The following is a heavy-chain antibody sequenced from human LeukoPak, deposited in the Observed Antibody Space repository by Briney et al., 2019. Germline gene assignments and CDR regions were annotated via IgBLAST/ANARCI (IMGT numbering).Heavy chain of an antibody. CDR3: AKLGIVVVPAANNNWFDP. CDR2: ISGSGGST. V-gene: IGHV3-23*01. Sequence: GGSLRLSCEAYGFTVSSYAMSWVRQAPGKGLEWVSAISGSGGSTYYADSVKGRFTISRDNSKNTLYLQMNSLRAEDTAVYYCAKLGIVVVPAANNNWFDPWGQGTLVTVSS. D-gene: IGHD2-2*01. J-gene: IGHJ5*02. CDR1: GFTVSSYA.